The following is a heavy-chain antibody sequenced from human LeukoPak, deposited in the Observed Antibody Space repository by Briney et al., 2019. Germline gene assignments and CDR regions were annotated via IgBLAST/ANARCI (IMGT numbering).Heavy chain of an antibody. CDR1: GFTFDDYA. CDR2: ISWNSGSI. CDR3: AKDMHFYKGLRGAFDI. D-gene: IGHD3-10*01. V-gene: IGHV3-9*01. Sequence: GGSLRLSCAASGFTFDDYAMHWVRQAPGKGLEWVSGISWNSGSIGYADSVKGRFTISRDNAKNSLYLQMNSLRAEDTALYYCAKDMHFYKGLRGAFDIWGQGTMVTVSS. J-gene: IGHJ3*02.